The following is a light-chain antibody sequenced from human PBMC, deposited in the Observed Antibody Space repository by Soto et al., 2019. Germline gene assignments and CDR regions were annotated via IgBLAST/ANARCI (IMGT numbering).Light chain of an antibody. CDR3: QQYKSYPWT. Sequence: DIPMTQSPSTLFASVGDRVTISCRASQSISNWLAWYQQRPGKAPKLLIYKASSLESGVPSRFSGSGSGTEFTLTISSLQPDDFATYYCQQYKSYPWTFGQGTKVEIK. CDR2: KAS. J-gene: IGKJ1*01. CDR1: QSISNW. V-gene: IGKV1-5*03.